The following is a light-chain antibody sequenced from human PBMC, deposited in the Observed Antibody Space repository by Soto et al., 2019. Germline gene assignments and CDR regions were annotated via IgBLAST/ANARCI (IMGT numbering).Light chain of an antibody. V-gene: IGKV3-15*01. J-gene: IGKJ1*01. CDR3: QQYDDWPRT. Sequence: IGLTQSPATLSVSPGERVTLSCRASQSVGANLAWYQQKPGQVPRLLIYGASTRATGIPARFSGSESGTEFTLTIGSLQSEDLAVYSCQQYDDWPRTFGQGTKVEIK. CDR1: QSVGAN. CDR2: GAS.